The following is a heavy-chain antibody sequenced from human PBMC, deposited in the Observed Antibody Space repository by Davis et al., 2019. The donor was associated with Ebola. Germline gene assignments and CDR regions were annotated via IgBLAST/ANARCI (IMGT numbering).Heavy chain of an antibody. V-gene: IGHV1-46*01. D-gene: IGHD3-22*01. CDR3: AGDSSGYNNERLYYTYYMDV. Sequence: ASVKVSCKASGYTFTDYLMHWVRQAPGQGLEWMGIINPSDGNTFYAQNFQGRVTLTRDMSTSTVYMDLSSLRSEDTAVYYCAGDSSGYNNERLYYTYYMDVWGKGTTVTVSS. J-gene: IGHJ6*03. CDR1: GYTFTDYL. CDR2: INPSDGNT.